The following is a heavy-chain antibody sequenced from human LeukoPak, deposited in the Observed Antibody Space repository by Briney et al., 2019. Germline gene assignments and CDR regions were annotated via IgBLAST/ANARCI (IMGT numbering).Heavy chain of an antibody. J-gene: IGHJ4*02. CDR3: ARNGKYSSGWYREYYFDY. V-gene: IGHV5-51*01. CDR2: IYPADSCT. D-gene: IGHD6-19*01. CDR1: GYSFNTYW. Sequence: GESPKISLNGSGYSFNTYWIGWGRHMPAKGLKSLVMIYPADSCTRYSPSFHGQFTHPAGKSVRTAYLPWTSLCAPGTAVRYCARNGKYSSGWYREYYFDYWGQGTLVTVSS.